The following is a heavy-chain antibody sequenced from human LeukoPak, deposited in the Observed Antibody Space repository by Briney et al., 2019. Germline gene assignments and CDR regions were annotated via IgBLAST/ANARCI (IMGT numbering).Heavy chain of an antibody. CDR2: ISSSGGST. J-gene: IGHJ4*02. CDR1: GFVFRSYA. CDR3: ARGSRSPSGTYHYYFDY. D-gene: IGHD1-26*01. V-gene: IGHV3-23*01. Sequence: GGSLRLSCAASGFVFRSYAMSWVRQAPGKGLEWVSGISSSGGSTYHADSVRGRFTISRDNSKNTQYLQMNSLRVEDTAVYYCARGSRSPSGTYHYYFDYWGQGTLVTVSS.